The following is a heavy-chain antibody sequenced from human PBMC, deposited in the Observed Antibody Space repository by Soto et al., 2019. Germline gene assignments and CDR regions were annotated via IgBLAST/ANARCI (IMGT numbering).Heavy chain of an antibody. D-gene: IGHD3-16*01. CDR1: GFTFRIYI. Sequence: GGSLRLSCAASGFTFRIYIMHWVRQSPGKGLEWVAVMWYDGTNKYYGESVKGRFTISRDNSENTLYLQMNSLRVEDTAVYYCARDATFGTKGGSFDIWGHGTMVTVSS. CDR3: ARDATFGTKGGSFDI. V-gene: IGHV3-33*01. J-gene: IGHJ3*02. CDR2: MWYDGTNK.